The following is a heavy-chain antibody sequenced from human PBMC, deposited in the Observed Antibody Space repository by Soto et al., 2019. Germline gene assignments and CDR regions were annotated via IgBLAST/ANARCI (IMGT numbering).Heavy chain of an antibody. J-gene: IGHJ5*02. V-gene: IGHV4-30-4*01. CDR2: IYYSGST. Sequence: PSETLSLTCTVSGGSISSGDYYWSWIRQPPGKGLEWIGYIYYSGSTYYNPSLKSRVTISVGTSKNQFSLKLSSVTAADTAVYYFARDIVLVPAAMVLGGFDPWGQGTLVTVSS. D-gene: IGHD2-2*01. CDR3: ARDIVLVPAAMVLGGFDP. CDR1: GGSISSGDYY.